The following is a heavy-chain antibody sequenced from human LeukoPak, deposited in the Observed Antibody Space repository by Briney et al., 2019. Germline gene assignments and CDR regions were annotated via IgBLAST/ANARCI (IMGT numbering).Heavy chain of an antibody. CDR3: AREGYSAYGGVFDY. CDR1: GFTFRSYA. D-gene: IGHD5-12*01. CDR2: MSSDSSFI. J-gene: IGHJ4*02. Sequence: GGSLRLSCVASGFTFRSYAMNWVRQAPGKGLEWVSYMSSDSSFINYADSVKGRFTISRDNAKNSLYLQMNSLRAEDTAVYYCAREGYSAYGGVFDYWGQGTLVTVSS. V-gene: IGHV3-21*05.